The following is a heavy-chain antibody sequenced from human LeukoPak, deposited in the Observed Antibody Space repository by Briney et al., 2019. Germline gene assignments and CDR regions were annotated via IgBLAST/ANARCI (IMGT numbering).Heavy chain of an antibody. Sequence: SETLSLTCSVSGVSISNYYWSWIRQPAGKGLEWIGRVYTSGITNYNPSLKSRITMSVDTSKNQFSLKLTSVTAADTAVYYCARHNGFDRGYYYYMDVWGKGTTVTVSS. V-gene: IGHV4-4*07. CDR3: ARHNGFDRGYYYYMDV. D-gene: IGHD3-9*01. CDR2: VYTSGIT. CDR1: GVSISNYY. J-gene: IGHJ6*03.